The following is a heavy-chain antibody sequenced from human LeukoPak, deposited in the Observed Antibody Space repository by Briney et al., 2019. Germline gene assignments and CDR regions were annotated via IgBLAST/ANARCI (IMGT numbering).Heavy chain of an antibody. CDR3: ARDREDYYGSGSYDY. J-gene: IGHJ4*02. CDR2: INPNSGGT. Sequence: ASVKVPCKASGYTFTGYYMHWVRQAPGQGLEWMGWINPNSGGTNYAQKFQGRVTMTRDTSISTAYMELSRLRSDDTAVYYCARDREDYYGSGSYDYWGQGTLVTVSS. V-gene: IGHV1-2*02. D-gene: IGHD3-10*01. CDR1: GYTFTGYY.